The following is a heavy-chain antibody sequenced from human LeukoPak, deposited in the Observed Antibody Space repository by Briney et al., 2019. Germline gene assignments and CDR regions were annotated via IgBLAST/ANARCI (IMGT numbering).Heavy chain of an antibody. CDR3: ARDLTARLSGEDGFDI. D-gene: IGHD3-16*02. CDR1: GGSISSSSYY. J-gene: IGHJ3*02. V-gene: IGHV4-39*07. CDR2: IYYSGST. Sequence: KASETLSLTCTVSGGSISSSSYYWGWIRQPPGKGLEWIGSIYYSGSTYYNPSLKSRVTISVDTSKNQFSLKLSSVTAADTAVYYCARDLTARLSGEDGFDIWGQGTMVTVSS.